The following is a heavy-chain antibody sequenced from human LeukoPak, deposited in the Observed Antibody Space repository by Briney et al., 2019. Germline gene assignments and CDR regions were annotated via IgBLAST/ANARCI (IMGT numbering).Heavy chain of an antibody. CDR3: TRVAGSGSVD. CDR2: INSDASTA. D-gene: IGHD1-26*01. Sequence: GGSLRLSCAASGFTFSSYWMHWVRQAPGKGLVWVSRINSDASTASYADSVKGRFTISRDNAKNTLHLQMNSLRAEDTAVYYCTRVAGSGSVDWGQGTLVTVSS. V-gene: IGHV3-74*01. CDR1: GFTFSSYW. J-gene: IGHJ4*02.